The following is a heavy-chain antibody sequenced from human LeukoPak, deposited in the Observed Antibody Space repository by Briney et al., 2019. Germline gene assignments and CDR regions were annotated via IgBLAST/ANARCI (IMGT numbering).Heavy chain of an antibody. J-gene: IGHJ4*02. V-gene: IGHV4-39*07. CDR2: FYYSGTT. CDR3: ARDFRLYGDYYYFDY. Sequence: SETLSLTCTVSGGSISSSSYYWGWIRQPPGKGLEWIGSFYYSGTTYYNPSLKSRVTISVDTSKNQFSLKLSSVTAADTAVYYCARDFRLYGDYYYFDYWGQGTLVTVSS. CDR1: GGSISSSSYY. D-gene: IGHD4-17*01.